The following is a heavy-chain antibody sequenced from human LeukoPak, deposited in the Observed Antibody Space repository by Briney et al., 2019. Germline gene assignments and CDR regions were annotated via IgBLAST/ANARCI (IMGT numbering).Heavy chain of an antibody. Sequence: SETLSLTCTLSGGSISSSSYYWGWIRQPPGKGLEWIGSIYYSGSTYYNPSLKSRVTISVDTSKNQFSLKLSSVTAADTAVYYCASTRYGDYVFDYWGQGTLVTVSS. CDR3: ASTRYGDYVFDY. CDR1: GGSISSSSYY. CDR2: IYYSGST. V-gene: IGHV4-39*01. D-gene: IGHD4-17*01. J-gene: IGHJ4*02.